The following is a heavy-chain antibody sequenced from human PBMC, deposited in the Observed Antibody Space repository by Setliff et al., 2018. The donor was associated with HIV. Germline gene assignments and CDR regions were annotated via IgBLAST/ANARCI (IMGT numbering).Heavy chain of an antibody. CDR1: GGSISKSNYY. J-gene: IGHJ3*02. CDR3: GRRPVYYTSGSYYNDDTPDM. V-gene: IGHV4-39*02. CDR2: IFHSGSA. Sequence: NPSETLSLTCTVSGGSISKSNYYWGWIRQPPGKGLEWIGSIFHSGSANYNPSLKSRVTISVDTSKNFFSLTLTSVTSADTAVYYCGRRPVYYTSGSYYNDDTPDMWGQGTLVTVSS. D-gene: IGHD3-10*01.